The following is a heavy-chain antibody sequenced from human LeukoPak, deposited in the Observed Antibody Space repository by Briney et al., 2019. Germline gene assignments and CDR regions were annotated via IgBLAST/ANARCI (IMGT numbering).Heavy chain of an antibody. V-gene: IGHV3-23*01. J-gene: IGHJ4*02. CDR1: GFTFSSYG. D-gene: IGHD5-18*01. Sequence: GGSLRLSCAASGFTFSSYGMSWVRQAPGKGLEWVSAISGSGGSTYYADSVKGRFTISRDNSKNTLYLQMNSLRAEDTAVYYCTRLLPALDTAAGDYWGQGTLVTVSS. CDR2: ISGSGGST. CDR3: TRLLPALDTAAGDY.